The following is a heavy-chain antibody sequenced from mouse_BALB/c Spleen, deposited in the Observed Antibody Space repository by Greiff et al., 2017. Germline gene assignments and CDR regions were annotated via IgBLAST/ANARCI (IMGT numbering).Heavy chain of an antibody. V-gene: IGHV5-6-4*01. J-gene: IGHJ1*01. CDR1: GFTFSSYT. CDR2: ISSGGSYT. Sequence: EVHLVESGGGLVKPGGSLKLSCAASGFTFSSYTMSWVRQTPEKRLEWVATISSGGSYTYYPDSVKGRFTISRDNAKNTLYLQMSSLKSEDTAMYYCTRYGSSDWYFDVWGAGTTVTVSS. CDR3: TRYGSSDWYFDV. D-gene: IGHD1-1*01.